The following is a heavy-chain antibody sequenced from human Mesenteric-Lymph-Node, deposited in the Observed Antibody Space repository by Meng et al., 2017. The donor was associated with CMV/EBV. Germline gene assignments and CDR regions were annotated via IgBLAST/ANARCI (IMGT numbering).Heavy chain of an antibody. CDR2: IDHSGST. J-gene: IGHJ4*02. CDR3: ARDRPLLYYSNWGDDY. Sequence: SETLSLTCAVYDGSFSDYYWTWIRQPPGKGLEWIADIDHSGSTNYNPSLRGRLTISVDTSKNEFSLRLTSVTAADTAVYYCARDRPLLYYSNWGDDYWGQGTLVTVSS. D-gene: IGHD4-11*01. V-gene: IGHV4-34*01. CDR1: DGSFSDYY.